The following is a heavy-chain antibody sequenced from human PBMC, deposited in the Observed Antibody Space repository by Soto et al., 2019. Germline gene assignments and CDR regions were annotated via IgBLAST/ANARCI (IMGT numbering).Heavy chain of an antibody. CDR3: AREGRNGVFDC. V-gene: IGHV3-30-3*01. D-gene: IGHD3-10*01. CDR1: GFTFSSYA. CDR2: ISYDGSNK. Sequence: QVQLVESGGGVVQPGRSLRLSRAASGFTFSSYAMHWVRQAPGKGLEWVAVISYDGSNKYYADSVKGRFTIFRDNSKNTLYLQMNSLRAEDTAVYSCAREGRNGVFDCWGQGTLVTVSS. J-gene: IGHJ4*02.